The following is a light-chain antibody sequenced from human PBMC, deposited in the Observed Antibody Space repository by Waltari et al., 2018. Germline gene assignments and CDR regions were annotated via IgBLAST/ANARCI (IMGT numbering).Light chain of an antibody. J-gene: IGLJ3*02. CDR1: TSNIGTHT. V-gene: IGLV1-44*01. CDR2: ENR. Sequence: QSVLTQPPSASGTPGQRVTIPCSGSTSNIGTHTVNLYQYLPRTAPKLLIYENRQRPSGVPDRFSGSKSGTSASLAISGLQSDDEADYYCATWDASLNGRVFGGGTKLTVL. CDR3: ATWDASLNGRV.